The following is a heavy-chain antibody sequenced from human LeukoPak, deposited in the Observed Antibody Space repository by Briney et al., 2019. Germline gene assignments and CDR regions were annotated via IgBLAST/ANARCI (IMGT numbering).Heavy chain of an antibody. V-gene: IGHV4-39*07. D-gene: IGHD2-2*02. CDR1: GGSISSSSYY. Sequence: SETLSLTCTVSGGSISSSSYYWGWIRQPPGKGLEWIGSIYYSGSTYYSPSLKSRVTISVDTSKNQFSLKLSSVTAADTAVYYCATTYCSSTSCYNGWFDPWGQGTLVTVSS. J-gene: IGHJ5*02. CDR2: IYYSGST. CDR3: ATTYCSSTSCYNGWFDP.